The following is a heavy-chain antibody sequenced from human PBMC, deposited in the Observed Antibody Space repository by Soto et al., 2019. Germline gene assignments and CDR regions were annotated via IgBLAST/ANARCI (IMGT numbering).Heavy chain of an antibody. V-gene: IGHV3-7*05. CDR3: ARGGQYFRNPLWDNYYYGMDV. J-gene: IGHJ6*02. CDR1: GFTFSNYW. CDR2: INQEGSEK. Sequence: EAQLVESGGGSVQPGGSLRLSCTASGFTFSNYWMSWVRQAPGKGLEWVANINQEGSEKDYVDSVKGRFTISRDYAKNSLFLQMNSLRAEDTAVYYCARGGQYFRNPLWDNYYYGMDVWGQGTTVTVSS. D-gene: IGHD3-16*01.